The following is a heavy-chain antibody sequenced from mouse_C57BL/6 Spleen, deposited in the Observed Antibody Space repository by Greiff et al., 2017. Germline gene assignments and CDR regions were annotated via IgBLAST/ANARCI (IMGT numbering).Heavy chain of an antibody. J-gene: IGHJ1*03. CDR1: GYTFTSYN. Sequence: QVQLQQSGAELVRPGASVKMSCKASGYTFTSYNMHWVKQTPRQGLEWIGAIYPGNGDTSYNQNFKGKATLTVDKSSSTAYMQLSSWRSEDSAVYFWAGSGTLYWYFDVWGTGTTVTVSS. CDR3: AGSGTLYWYFDV. V-gene: IGHV1-12*01. CDR2: IYPGNGDT. D-gene: IGHD1-3*01.